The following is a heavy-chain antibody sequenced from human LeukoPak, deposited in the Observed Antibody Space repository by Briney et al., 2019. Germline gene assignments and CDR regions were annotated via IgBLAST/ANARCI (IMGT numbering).Heavy chain of an antibody. V-gene: IGHV3-23*01. J-gene: IGHJ4*02. Sequence: GGSLRLSCAASGFTFSSYAMSWVRQAPGKGLEWVSAISGSGGSTYYADSVKGRLTISRDNSKNTLYLQMNGLRVEDTAVYYCAKDGGSNWWTGEFDYWGQGTLVTVSS. CDR1: GFTFSSYA. CDR2: ISGSGGST. CDR3: AKDGGSNWWTGEFDY. D-gene: IGHD1-20*01.